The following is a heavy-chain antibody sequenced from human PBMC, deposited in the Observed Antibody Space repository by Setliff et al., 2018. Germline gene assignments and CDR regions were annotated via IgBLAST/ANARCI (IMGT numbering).Heavy chain of an antibody. CDR2: IYYSGST. V-gene: IGHV4-59*08. D-gene: IGHD3-16*01. Sequence: PSETLSLTCTVSGGSISTYYWSWIRQPPGKGLEWIGYIYYSGSTNYNTSLKSRVTISVDTSKNQFSLKLSSVTAADTAVYYCARPPRGGRWYFDLWGRGTLVTVSS. CDR3: ARPPRGGRWYFDL. J-gene: IGHJ2*01. CDR1: GGSISTYY.